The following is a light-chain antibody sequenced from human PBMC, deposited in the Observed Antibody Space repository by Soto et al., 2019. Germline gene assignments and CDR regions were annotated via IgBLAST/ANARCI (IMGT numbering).Light chain of an antibody. V-gene: IGKV3-15*01. CDR1: QGVGST. Sequence: ELVLTQSPATLSLSPGERATLSCRASQGVGSTLAWYQQEPGRAPRLLIYDASTRATGIPARFSGAGSGTEFTLTISGQQSDDFAVYYCEHYLTWPLTFGGGTRVEI. CDR2: DAS. J-gene: IGKJ4*01. CDR3: EHYLTWPLT.